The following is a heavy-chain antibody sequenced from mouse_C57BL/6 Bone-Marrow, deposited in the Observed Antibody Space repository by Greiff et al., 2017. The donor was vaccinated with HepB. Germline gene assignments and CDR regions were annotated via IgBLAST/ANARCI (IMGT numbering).Heavy chain of an antibody. D-gene: IGHD1-1*01. CDR1: GYTFTDYY. V-gene: IGHV1-26*01. CDR3: ARARYYYGSSYYFDY. J-gene: IGHJ2*01. CDR2: INPNNGGT. Sequence: EVQLQQSGPELVKPGASVKISCKASGYTFTDYYMNWVKQSHGKSLEWIGDINPNNGGTSYNQKFKGKATLTVDKSSSTAYMELRSLTSADCAVYYCARARYYYGSSYYFDYWGQGTTLTVSS.